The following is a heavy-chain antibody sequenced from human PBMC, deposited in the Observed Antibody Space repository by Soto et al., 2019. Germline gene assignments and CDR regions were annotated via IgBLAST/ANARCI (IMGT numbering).Heavy chain of an antibody. V-gene: IGHV4-59*01. CDR3: ARDSNSWFPYQDIDV. Sequence: SETLSLTCTVSGGSIDYYYWSWIRQPPGKGPEWIGYISDSGSTKYNPSLRSRVTISVDTSKNQFSLHLSSVTAADTAVYYCARDSNSWFPYQDIDVWGQGTRVTVSS. D-gene: IGHD6-13*01. J-gene: IGHJ6*02. CDR1: GGSIDYYY. CDR2: ISDSGST.